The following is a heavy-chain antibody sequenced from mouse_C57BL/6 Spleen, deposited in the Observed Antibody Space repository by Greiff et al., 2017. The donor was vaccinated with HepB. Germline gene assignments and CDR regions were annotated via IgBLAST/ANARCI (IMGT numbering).Heavy chain of an antibody. V-gene: IGHV1-26*01. J-gene: IGHJ3*01. CDR1: GYTFTDYY. Sequence: EVQLQQSGPELVKPGASVKISCKASGYTFTDYYMNWVKQSHGKSLEWIGDINPNNGGTSYNQKFKGKATLTVDKSSSTAYMELRSLTSEDSAVYYCARGNGNYRGGLAYWGQGTLVTVSA. CDR3: ARGNGNYRGGLAY. D-gene: IGHD2-1*01. CDR2: INPNNGGT.